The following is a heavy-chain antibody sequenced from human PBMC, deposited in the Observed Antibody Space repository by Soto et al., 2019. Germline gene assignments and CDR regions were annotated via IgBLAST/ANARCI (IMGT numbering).Heavy chain of an antibody. J-gene: IGHJ4*02. CDR3: ARDQPGYSYGYGLGY. V-gene: IGHV3-21*01. CDR1: GFTFSSYS. Sequence: EVQLVESGGGLVKPGGSLGLSCAASGFTFSSYSMNCVRQAPGKGLEWVSSISSSSSYIYYADSVKGRFTISRDNAKNSLYLQMNSLRAEDTAVYYCARDQPGYSYGYGLGYWGQGTLVTVSS. CDR2: ISSSSSYI. D-gene: IGHD5-18*01.